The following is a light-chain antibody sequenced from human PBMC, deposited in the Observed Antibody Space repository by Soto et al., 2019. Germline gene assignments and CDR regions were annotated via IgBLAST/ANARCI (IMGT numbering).Light chain of an antibody. CDR2: AAS. V-gene: IGKV1-12*01. J-gene: IGKJ4*01. CDR1: QDISNY. Sequence: DIQMTQSPSSLSASVGDRVTITCQASQDISNYLNWYQQKPGKAPKLLIYAASSLQSGVQSRFSGSGSGTDFTLTISSLQPEDIATYYCQQANSFPLTFGGGTKVEIK. CDR3: QQANSFPLT.